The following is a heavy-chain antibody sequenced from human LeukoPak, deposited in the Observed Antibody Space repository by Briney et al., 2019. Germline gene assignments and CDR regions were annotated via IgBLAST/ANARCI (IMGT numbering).Heavy chain of an antibody. J-gene: IGHJ4*02. D-gene: IGHD3-22*01. Sequence: GGSLRLSCAVSGFTFSSRLMHWVRQAPGKGLVWVALIKDDGTTNYADSVRGRFTASRDDAKNTVYLQMSSLRAGDTAVYYCHPLSYVSNWGQGTLVTVSA. CDR3: HPLSYVSN. V-gene: IGHV3-74*01. CDR2: IKDDGTT. CDR1: GFTFSSRL.